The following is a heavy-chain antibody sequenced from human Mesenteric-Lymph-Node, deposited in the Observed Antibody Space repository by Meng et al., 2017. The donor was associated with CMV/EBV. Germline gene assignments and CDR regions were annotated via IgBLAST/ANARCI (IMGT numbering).Heavy chain of an antibody. CDR3: VRGFDWFDP. V-gene: IGHV1-18*01. CDR2: ISANNGDT. J-gene: IGHJ5*02. D-gene: IGHD3-10*01. CDR1: GYIFTDYG. Sequence: KVSCKASGYIFTDYGVSWVRQAPGQGLEWMGWISANNGDTNYAQNFQGRATMTTDTSTNTAYMELRGLRSDDTAMYYCVRGFDWFDPWGQGTLVTVSS.